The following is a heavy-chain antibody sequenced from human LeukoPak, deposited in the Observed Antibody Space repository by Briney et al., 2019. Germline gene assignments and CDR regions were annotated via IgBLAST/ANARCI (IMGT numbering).Heavy chain of an antibody. J-gene: IGHJ5*02. CDR3: ARPWIQLWFGWFDP. Sequence: PSETLSLTCAVYGGSFSSYYWSWIHQPPGKGLEWIGEINHSGSTNYNPSLKSRVTISVDTSKNQFSLKLSSVTAADTAVYYCARPWIQLWFGWFDPWGQGTLVTGSS. D-gene: IGHD5-18*01. CDR1: GGSFSSYY. V-gene: IGHV4-34*01. CDR2: INHSGST.